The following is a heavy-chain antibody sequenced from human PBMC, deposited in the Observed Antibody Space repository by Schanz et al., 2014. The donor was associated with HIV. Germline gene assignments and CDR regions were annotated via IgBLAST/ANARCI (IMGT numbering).Heavy chain of an antibody. J-gene: IGHJ6*02. Sequence: VQLVESGGGVVQPGRSLRLSCAASGFTFDDYAMHWARQAPGKGLEWVSGISWNSDSKGYADSVKGRFTISRDNAKNSLYLQMNSLRAEDTALYYCAKDRGVVSGMVTNYYYGMDVWGQGTTVTVSS. CDR2: ISWNSDSK. V-gene: IGHV3-9*01. D-gene: IGHD5-18*01. CDR3: AKDRGVVSGMVTNYYYGMDV. CDR1: GFTFDDYA.